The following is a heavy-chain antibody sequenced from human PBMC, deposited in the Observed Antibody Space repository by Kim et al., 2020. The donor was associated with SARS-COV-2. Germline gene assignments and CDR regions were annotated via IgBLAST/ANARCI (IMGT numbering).Heavy chain of an antibody. V-gene: IGHV3-48*03. CDR3: AREWDVAGNDY. J-gene: IGHJ4*02. Sequence: GGSLRLSCAASGFTFSSYEMNWVRQAPGKGLEWVSYISPSGSTIKYADSVKGRFTLSRDNAKNSLYLQMNSLRAEDTAVYYCAREWDVAGNDYWGQGTLVTVSS. D-gene: IGHD6-19*01. CDR1: GFTFSSYE. CDR2: ISPSGSTI.